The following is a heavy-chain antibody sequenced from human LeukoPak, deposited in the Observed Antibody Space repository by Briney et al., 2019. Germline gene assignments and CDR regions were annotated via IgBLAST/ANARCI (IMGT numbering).Heavy chain of an antibody. CDR2: IRHDGSNK. CDR1: GFTFSSYG. V-gene: IGHV3-30*02. D-gene: IGHD6-13*01. Sequence: GGSLRLSCATSGFTFSSYGMHWVRQAPGKGLEWVAFIRHDGSNKYYADSVKGRFTISRDNSEHTLFLQMTSLRVEDTAVYYCAKGEGYSGSWLSPFDYWGQGTLVTVSS. J-gene: IGHJ4*02. CDR3: AKGEGYSGSWLSPFDY.